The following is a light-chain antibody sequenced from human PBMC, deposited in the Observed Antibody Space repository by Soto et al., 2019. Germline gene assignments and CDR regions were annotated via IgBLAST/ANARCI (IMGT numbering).Light chain of an antibody. V-gene: IGKV3-15*01. CDR2: SAS. J-gene: IGKJ4*01. CDR1: QSVGSN. Sequence: EIVMTQSPATLSVSPGERATLSCRASQSVGSNLAWYQQKPGQAPRLLIYSASTRAAGIPARFSGSGSGTEFTLTISSLQSEDVAVYFCQKFSNWPLTFGGGTKV. CDR3: QKFSNWPLT.